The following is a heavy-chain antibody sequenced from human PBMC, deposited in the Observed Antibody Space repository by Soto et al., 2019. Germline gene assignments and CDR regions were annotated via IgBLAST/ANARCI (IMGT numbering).Heavy chain of an antibody. CDR3: ARAQCLRTVGVRY. J-gene: IGHJ4*02. CDR2: INPIVGST. Sequence: ASVKVSCKASGYTFTSYYIHWVRQAPGQGLEWMGIINPIVGSTSYAQKFQGRVTMTRDTSTSTAYMELSGLRSEDTAVYYCARAQCLRTVGVRYWGQGNLVPVSS. D-gene: IGHD3-22*01. V-gene: IGHV1-46*01. CDR1: GYTFTSYY.